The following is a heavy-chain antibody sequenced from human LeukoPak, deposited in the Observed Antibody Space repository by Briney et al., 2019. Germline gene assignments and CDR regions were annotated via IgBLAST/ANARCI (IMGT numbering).Heavy chain of an antibody. CDR3: ARGSRLRHYYYYMDV. Sequence: SETLSLTCAVYGGSFSGYYWSWLRQPPGKGLEWIGEINHSGSTNYNPSLKSRVTISVDTSKNQFSLKLSSVTAADTAVYYCARGSRLRHYYYYMDVWGKGTTVTVSS. CDR1: GGSFSGYY. J-gene: IGHJ6*03. V-gene: IGHV4-34*01. CDR2: INHSGST. D-gene: IGHD2-8*01.